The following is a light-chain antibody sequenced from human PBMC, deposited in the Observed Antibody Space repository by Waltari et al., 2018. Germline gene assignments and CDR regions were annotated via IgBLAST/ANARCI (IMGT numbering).Light chain of an antibody. CDR1: HDLNNY. Sequence: DIQMTQSPSSMSASVGDRGTSTCQATHDLNNYLNWYQQKPGQAPKLLIYDASNLETGVPSRFSGSGSGTDFSFTISSLQPEDIATYYCQQFDNLVYTFGQGTKLEIK. CDR3: QQFDNLVYT. CDR2: DAS. J-gene: IGKJ2*01. V-gene: IGKV1-33*01.